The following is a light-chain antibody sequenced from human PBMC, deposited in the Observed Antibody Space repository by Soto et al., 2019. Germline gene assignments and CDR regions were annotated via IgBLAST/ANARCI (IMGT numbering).Light chain of an antibody. Sequence: EMVMTQSPATLSVSPGERATLSCRASQSVSSYLGWYQQKPGQPPRLLIYGASTSATGIPARFSGSGSGTEFTLTISSLQSEDFAVYYCQQYSDWPPRFGQGTKVEIK. CDR2: GAS. V-gene: IGKV3-15*01. CDR1: QSVSSY. CDR3: QQYSDWPPR. J-gene: IGKJ1*01.